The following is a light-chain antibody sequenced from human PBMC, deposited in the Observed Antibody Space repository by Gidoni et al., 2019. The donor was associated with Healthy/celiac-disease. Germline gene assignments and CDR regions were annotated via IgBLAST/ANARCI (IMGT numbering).Light chain of an antibody. V-gene: IGKV3-20*01. Sequence: EMVLTQSTGTLSLSTGERATLSCRASQSVSSSDLAWYQQKPGQAPRLLIYGASSRATGIPDRFSGSGSGTDFTLTISRLEPEDFAVYYCQQYGSSLFTFGPGTKVDIK. J-gene: IGKJ3*01. CDR1: QSVSSSD. CDR3: QQYGSSLFT. CDR2: GAS.